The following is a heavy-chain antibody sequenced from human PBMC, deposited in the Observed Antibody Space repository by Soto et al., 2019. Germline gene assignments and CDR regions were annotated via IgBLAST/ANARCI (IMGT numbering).Heavy chain of an antibody. CDR1: GFTFTSYG. V-gene: IGHV3-23*01. CDR3: ARDVGLDSDDFFAY. D-gene: IGHD3-9*01. CDR2: IRGDGGQT. J-gene: IGHJ4*02. Sequence: GGSLRLSCTASGFTFTSYGMGWVRQAPGKGLQWVSTIRGDGGQTHYTDSVKGRFSISRDNSKNTVYLQMDSLRAEDTATYFCARDVGLDSDDFFAYWGQGTQVTVSS.